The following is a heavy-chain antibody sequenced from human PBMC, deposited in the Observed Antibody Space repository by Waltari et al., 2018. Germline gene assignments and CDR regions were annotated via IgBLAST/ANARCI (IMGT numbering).Heavy chain of an antibody. CDR2: IIPIFGTA. CDR1: GGTFSSYA. CDR3: ACPSITIFGVVIPFAVPLDY. Sequence: QVQLVQSGAEVKKPGSSVKVSCKASGGTFSSYAISWVRQAPGQGLEWMGGIIPIFGTANYAQKFQGRVTITADESTSTAYMELSSLRSEDTAVYYCACPSITIFGVVIPFAVPLDYWGQGTLVTVSS. D-gene: IGHD3-3*01. J-gene: IGHJ4*02. V-gene: IGHV1-69*01.